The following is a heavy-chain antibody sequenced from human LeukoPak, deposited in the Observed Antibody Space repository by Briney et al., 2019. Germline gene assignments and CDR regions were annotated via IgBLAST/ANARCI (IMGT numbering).Heavy chain of an antibody. CDR1: GGSFSGYY. J-gene: IGHJ4*02. V-gene: IGHV4-34*01. Sequence: PSETLSLTCAVYGGSFSGYYWSWIRQPPGKGLEWIGEINHSGSTNYNPSLKSRVTISVDTSKNQFSLKLSSVTAADTAVYYCARDSGSFAYPKFDYWGQGTLVTVSS. CDR2: INHSGST. CDR3: ARDSGSFAYPKFDY. D-gene: IGHD1-26*01.